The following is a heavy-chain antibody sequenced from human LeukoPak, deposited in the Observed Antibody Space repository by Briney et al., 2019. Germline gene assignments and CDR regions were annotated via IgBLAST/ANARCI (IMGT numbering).Heavy chain of an antibody. D-gene: IGHD3-22*01. Sequence: GGSLRLSCAASGFTFSSYEMNWVRQAPGKGLEWVSYISNSGTSIYYADSVKGRLTISRDNAKNSVYLQMNSLRAEDTAVYYCLRDRYDSSGCAFDYWGQGTLVTVSS. CDR2: ISNSGTSI. CDR3: LRDRYDSSGCAFDY. J-gene: IGHJ4*02. V-gene: IGHV3-48*03. CDR1: GFTFSSYE.